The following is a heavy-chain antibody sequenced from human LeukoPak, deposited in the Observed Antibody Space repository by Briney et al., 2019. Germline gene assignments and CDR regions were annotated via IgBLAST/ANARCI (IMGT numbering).Heavy chain of an antibody. CDR1: SGFISTRNYY. CDR2: IFYSGST. V-gene: IGHV4-39*07. D-gene: IGHD3-22*01. Sequence: SETLSLTCTVSSGFISTRNYYWGWVRQPPGKALERIGNIFYSGSTYYRPSLKSRFPKSLDTSRNQFSLKLNSVTAADTAVYYCAKSNGYGLMDIWCQGTRVTVSS. J-gene: IGHJ3*02. CDR3: AKSNGYGLMDI.